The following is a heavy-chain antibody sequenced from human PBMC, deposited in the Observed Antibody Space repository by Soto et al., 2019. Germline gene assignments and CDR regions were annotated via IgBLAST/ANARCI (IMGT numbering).Heavy chain of an antibody. D-gene: IGHD3-22*01. V-gene: IGHV3-30-3*01. CDR2: ISYDGINK. CDR1: GFTFSSYA. Sequence: PGGSLRLSCATSGFTFSSYALHWVRQGPGTGLEWVALISYDGINKYYADSVKGRFTLSGDNSKNTMYLQMNSLRAEDTAVYYCARPYDGSGSYLPFDSWGQGTLVTVSS. CDR3: ARPYDGSGSYLPFDS. J-gene: IGHJ4*02.